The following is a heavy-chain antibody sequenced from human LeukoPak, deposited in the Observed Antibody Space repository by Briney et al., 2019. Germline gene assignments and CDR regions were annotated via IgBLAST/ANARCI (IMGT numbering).Heavy chain of an antibody. J-gene: IGHJ4*02. CDR3: AKDPTTSHYDFWSGFDY. D-gene: IGHD3-3*01. CDR1: GFTFSNAW. V-gene: IGHV3-23*01. CDR2: ISGSGGST. Sequence: GGSLRLSCAASGFTFSNAWMSWVRQAPGKGLEWVSAISGSGGSTYYADSVKGRFTISRDNSKNTLYLQMNSLRAEDTAVYYCAKDPTTSHYDFWSGFDYWGQGTLVTVSS.